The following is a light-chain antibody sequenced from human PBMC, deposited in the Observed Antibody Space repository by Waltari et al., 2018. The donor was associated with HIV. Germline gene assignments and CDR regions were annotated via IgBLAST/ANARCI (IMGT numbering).Light chain of an antibody. CDR3: AAWDDSLSGVV. V-gene: IGLV1-47*01. Sequence: QSVLTQPPSASGTPGQRVTISCSGSSSNIGSNYVYWYQQLPGTAPTLRSYRNNQRPPGVPDRVSGSKSGTSAALAISGLRSEDEADYYCAAWDDSLSGVVFGGGTKLTVL. CDR2: RNN. J-gene: IGLJ2*01. CDR1: SSNIGSNY.